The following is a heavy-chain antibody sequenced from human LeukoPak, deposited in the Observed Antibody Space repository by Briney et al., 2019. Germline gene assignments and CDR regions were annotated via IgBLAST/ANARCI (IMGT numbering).Heavy chain of an antibody. J-gene: IGHJ4*02. CDR3: ARAVYCSGGSCYEDFNYFDY. CDR1: GFTFSSYW. D-gene: IGHD2-15*01. V-gene: IGHV3-7*01. Sequence: GGSLRLSCAASGFTFSSYWMSWVRQAPGKGLEWVANIKQDGSEKYYVDSVKGRFTIPRDNAKNSLYLQMNSLRAEDTAVYYCARAVYCSGGSCYEDFNYFDYWGQGTLVTVSS. CDR2: IKQDGSEK.